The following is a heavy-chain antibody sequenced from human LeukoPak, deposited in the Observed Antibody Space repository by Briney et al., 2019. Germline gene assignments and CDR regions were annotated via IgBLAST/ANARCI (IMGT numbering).Heavy chain of an antibody. CDR3: ARGSYIYGYAFDY. CDR1: GFTFSTYG. J-gene: IGHJ4*02. V-gene: IGHV3-30*03. Sequence: GRSLRLSCVISGFTFSTYGMHWVRQAPGKGLEWVAVISPDGTSKNYADSVKGRFTMSRDNSKNTLYVQMNSLRAEDTAVYYCARGSYIYGYAFDYWGQGTLVTVSS. D-gene: IGHD5-18*01. CDR2: ISPDGTSK.